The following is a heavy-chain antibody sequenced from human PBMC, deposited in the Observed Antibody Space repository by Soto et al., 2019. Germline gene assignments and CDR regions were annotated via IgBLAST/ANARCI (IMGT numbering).Heavy chain of an antibody. CDR1: GGSLSIGNYY. V-gene: IGHV4-31*11. J-gene: IGHJ5*02. D-gene: IGHD1-1*01. CDR2: IYHNGNA. CDR3: ARPAGATDNWFGP. Sequence: SETLSLTCAVSGGSLSIGNYYWSWIRQYPGKGLEWIAYIYHNGNAYYNPSLKSRVTLSLDSSKNQFSLMLSSVTAADTAVYYCARPAGATDNWFGPWGPGPLVTVSS.